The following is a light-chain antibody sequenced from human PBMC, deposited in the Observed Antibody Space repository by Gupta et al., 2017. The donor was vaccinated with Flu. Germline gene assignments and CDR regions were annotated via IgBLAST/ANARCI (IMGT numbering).Light chain of an antibody. J-gene: IGLJ3*02. CDR2: TNN. Sequence: RLTISCSGTSSNIGRNPVNWYQRLPGTAPKLLIHTNNQRPSGVPARFSGSKSGTSASLAISGLQSEDEAHYYCAAWDDSLNGWVFGGPTKLTVL. CDR3: AAWDDSLNGWV. CDR1: SSNIGRNP. V-gene: IGLV1-44*01.